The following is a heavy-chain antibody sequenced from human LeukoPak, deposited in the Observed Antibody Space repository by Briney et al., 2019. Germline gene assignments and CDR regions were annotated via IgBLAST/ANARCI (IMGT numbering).Heavy chain of an antibody. CDR3: ARGYYAPPVGYYYMDL. Sequence: PSETLSLTCTVSGGSIDSGDDYWSWIRQPAGKGLEFIGRIYRTGSTTSNPSLQDRLTVSIDTSKNQFSLQLTSVTAAGTAVYYCARGYYAPPVGYYYMDLWGRGTTVTVSS. D-gene: IGHD3-10*01. V-gene: IGHV4-61*02. CDR2: IYRTGST. J-gene: IGHJ6*03. CDR1: GGSIDSGDDY.